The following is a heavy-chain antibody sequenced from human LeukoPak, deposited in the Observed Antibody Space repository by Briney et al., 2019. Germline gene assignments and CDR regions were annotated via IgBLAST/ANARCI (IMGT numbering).Heavy chain of an antibody. J-gene: IGHJ3*01. CDR2: IHHSGST. Sequence: SETLSLTCTVSGGPISTYYWSWIRQPPGKGLERIGYIHHSGSTNYSPSPKSRVTISVDTSKNRFSLRLSSLTAADTAVYFCAGGGWSFDAFDFWGQGTMVTVSS. CDR3: AGGGWSFDAFDF. D-gene: IGHD6-19*01. V-gene: IGHV4-59*08. CDR1: GGPISTYY.